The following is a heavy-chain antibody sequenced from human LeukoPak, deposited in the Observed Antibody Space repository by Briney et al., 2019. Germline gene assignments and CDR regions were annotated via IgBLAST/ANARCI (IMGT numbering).Heavy chain of an antibody. Sequence: SETLSLTCAVYGGSFSGYYWSWIRQPPGKGLEWSGEINHSGSTNYNPSLKSRVTISVDTSKNQFSLKLSSVTAADTAVYYCARGLRRSQRDYYYYYGMDVWGQGTTVTVSS. CDR2: INHSGST. V-gene: IGHV4-34*01. J-gene: IGHJ6*02. CDR1: GGSFSGYY. D-gene: IGHD3-10*01. CDR3: ARGLRRSQRDYYYYYGMDV.